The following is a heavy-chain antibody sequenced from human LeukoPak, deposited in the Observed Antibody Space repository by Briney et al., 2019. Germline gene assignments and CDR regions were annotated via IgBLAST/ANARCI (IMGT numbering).Heavy chain of an antibody. CDR2: INPNSGGT. D-gene: IGHD6-13*01. Sequence: ASVKVSCKASGYTFNKYGMSWVRQAPGQGLEWMGWINPNSGGTNYAQKFQGRVTMTRDTSISTAYMELSRLRSDDTAVYYCTRAPAAWDYFDYWGQGTLVTVSS. CDR1: GYTFNKYG. CDR3: TRAPAAWDYFDY. J-gene: IGHJ4*02. V-gene: IGHV1-2*02.